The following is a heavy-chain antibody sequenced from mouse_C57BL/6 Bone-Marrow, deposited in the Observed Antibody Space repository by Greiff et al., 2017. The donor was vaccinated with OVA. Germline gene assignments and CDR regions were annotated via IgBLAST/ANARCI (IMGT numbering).Heavy chain of an antibody. CDR2: IWSGGST. V-gene: IGHV2-2*01. CDR1: GFSLTSYG. Sequence: VMLVESGPGLVQPSQSLSITCTVSGFSLTSYGVHWVRQSPGKGLEWLGVIWSGGSTDYNAAFISRLSISKNNTKSQVFFKMNSVQADDTAIYYCARWAVVALDYWGKGTTLT. D-gene: IGHD1-1*01. J-gene: IGHJ2*01. CDR3: ARWAVVALDY.